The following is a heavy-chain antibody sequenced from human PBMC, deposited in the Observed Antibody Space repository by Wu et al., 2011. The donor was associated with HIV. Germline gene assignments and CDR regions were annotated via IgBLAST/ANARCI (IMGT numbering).Heavy chain of an antibody. CDR1: GYSFTSYW. V-gene: IGHV5-51*01. CDR3: VRHAPTTSGWAFDY. J-gene: IGHJ4*02. CDR2: IYPGDSDT. D-gene: IGHD6-19*01. Sequence: VQLVQSGAEVKKPGESLKISCKGSGYSFTSYWIGWVRQMPGKGLEWMGIIYPGDSDTRYSPSFQGQVTISADKSISTAYLQWRSLEASDSAIYYCVRHAPTTSGWAFDYWGQGTQITVSS.